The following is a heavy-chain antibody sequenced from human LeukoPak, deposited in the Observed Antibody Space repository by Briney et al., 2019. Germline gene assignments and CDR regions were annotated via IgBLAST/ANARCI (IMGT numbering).Heavy chain of an antibody. CDR1: GGSISSYY. V-gene: IGHV4-4*07. Sequence: SETLSLTCTVSGGSISSYYCSWIRQPAGKGLEWIGRIYTSGNTNYNPSLKSRLTISVDTSRNQFSLKLSSVSAADTAVYYCARYSGMGYSPGTYSNSWGQGTRVTVSS. J-gene: IGHJ4*02. CDR3: ARYSGMGYSPGTYSNS. CDR2: IYTSGNT. D-gene: IGHD1-26*01.